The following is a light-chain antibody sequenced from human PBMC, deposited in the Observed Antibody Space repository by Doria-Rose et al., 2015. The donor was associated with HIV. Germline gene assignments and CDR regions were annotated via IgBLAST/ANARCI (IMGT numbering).Light chain of an antibody. Sequence: EIVLTQSPGTLPLSPGERATLSCRASQSFSSTYLAWYQQKPGQAPSLLIYDGSTRATGIPDRFSASGSGTDFTLTINRLEPEGFALYYCHQYGTSWTFGQGTKVEI. CDR2: DGS. CDR3: HQYGTSWT. CDR1: QSFSSTY. V-gene: IGKV3-20*01. J-gene: IGKJ1*01.